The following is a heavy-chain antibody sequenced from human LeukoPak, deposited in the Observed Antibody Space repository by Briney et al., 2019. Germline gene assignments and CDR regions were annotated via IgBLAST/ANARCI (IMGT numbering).Heavy chain of an antibody. Sequence: PSQTLSLTCTVSGGSISSTSYYWSWIRQPAGKGLEWIGRIHTSGSTNYNPSFESRVTISVDRSKNQFSLKLSSVTAADTAVYYCARGDNWNDVVRFPVDYWGQGTLVTVSS. CDR2: IHTSGST. CDR3: ARGDNWNDVVRFPVDY. CDR1: GGSISSTSYY. J-gene: IGHJ4*02. V-gene: IGHV4-61*02. D-gene: IGHD1-1*01.